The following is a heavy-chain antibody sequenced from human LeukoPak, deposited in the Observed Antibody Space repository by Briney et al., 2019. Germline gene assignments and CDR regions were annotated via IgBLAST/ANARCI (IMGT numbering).Heavy chain of an antibody. CDR3: ARENSGYPRGDFDY. V-gene: IGHV3-30*03. CDR1: GFTLSRHG. J-gene: IGHJ4*02. D-gene: IGHD5-12*01. CDR2: VSDNGGLK. Sequence: GGSLRLSCAASGFTLSRHGMHWVRQAPGRGLEWLAVVSDNGGLKYYSDSVKGRFTISRDNAKNSLYLQMNSLRAEDTAVYYCARENSGYPRGDFDYWGQGTLVTVSS.